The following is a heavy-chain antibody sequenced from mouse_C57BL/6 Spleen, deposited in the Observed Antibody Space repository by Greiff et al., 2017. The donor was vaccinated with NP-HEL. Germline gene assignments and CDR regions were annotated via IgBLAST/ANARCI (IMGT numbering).Heavy chain of an antibody. J-gene: IGHJ2*01. Sequence: QVQLQQSGAELVKPGASVKISCKASGYAFSSYWMNWVKQRPGKGLEWIGQIYPGDGDTNYNGKFKGKATLTADKSSSTAYMQLSSLTSEDSAVYFCARSTMITTYYFDYWGKGTTLTVSS. CDR2: IYPGDGDT. CDR1: GYAFSSYW. V-gene: IGHV1-80*01. D-gene: IGHD2-4*01. CDR3: ARSTMITTYYFDY.